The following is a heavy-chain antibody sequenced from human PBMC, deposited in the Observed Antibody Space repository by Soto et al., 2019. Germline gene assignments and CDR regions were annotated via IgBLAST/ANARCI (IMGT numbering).Heavy chain of an antibody. J-gene: IGHJ6*02. CDR2: ISYDGSNK. CDR1: GFTFSSYA. D-gene: IGHD1-1*01. Sequence: QVQLVESGGGVVQPGRSLRLSCAASGFTFSSYAMHWVRQAPGKGLEWVAVISYDGSNKYYADSVKGRFTISRDNSKNTLYLQMNSRRAEDTAVYYCASLPKERSREYYYYGMDVWGQGNTVTVSS. CDR3: ASLPKERSREYYYYGMDV. V-gene: IGHV3-30-3*01.